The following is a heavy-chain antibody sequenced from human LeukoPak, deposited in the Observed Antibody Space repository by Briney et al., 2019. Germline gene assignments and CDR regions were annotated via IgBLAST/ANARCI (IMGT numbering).Heavy chain of an antibody. V-gene: IGHV3-48*01. D-gene: IGHD6-19*01. Sequence: GGSLRLSCVASGIILRSYSMNWVRQAPGKGLEWVSYISSFSGTINYADSVKGRFTISRDNSKNTLYLQMNSLRAEDRAVYYCAKDRSSAWSFDYWGQGSLVTVSS. J-gene: IGHJ4*02. CDR3: AKDRSSAWSFDY. CDR2: ISSFSGTI. CDR1: GIILRSYS.